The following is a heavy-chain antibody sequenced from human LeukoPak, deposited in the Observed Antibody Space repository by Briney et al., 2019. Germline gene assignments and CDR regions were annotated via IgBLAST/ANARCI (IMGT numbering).Heavy chain of an antibody. CDR3: ARLHQSFLNWFDP. CDR1: GYSFTSYW. J-gene: IGHJ5*02. V-gene: IGHV5-51*01. Sequence: GESLQISCQGSGYSFTSYWIGWVRQMPGKGLEWMGIIYPGDSDTRYSLSFQGQVTISADKSISTAYLQWSSLKASDTAMYYCARLHQSFLNWFDPWGQGTLVTVSS. CDR2: IYPGDSDT.